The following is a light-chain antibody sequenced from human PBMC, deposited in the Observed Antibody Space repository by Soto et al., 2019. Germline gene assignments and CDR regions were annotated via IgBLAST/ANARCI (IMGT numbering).Light chain of an antibody. CDR2: DAS. Sequence: DIQMTQSPSTLSASVGDRVTITCRASQSISSWLAWYQQKPGKAPKLLIYDASSLESGVPSRFSGGGSGTEFALTISSLQPDDFATYYCQQYNSYPLTFGGGTMVEIK. V-gene: IGKV1-5*01. J-gene: IGKJ4*01. CDR1: QSISSW. CDR3: QQYNSYPLT.